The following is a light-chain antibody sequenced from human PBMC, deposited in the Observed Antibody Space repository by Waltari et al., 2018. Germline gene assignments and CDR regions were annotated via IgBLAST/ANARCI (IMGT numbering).Light chain of an antibody. CDR3: QQRHDWPLN. J-gene: IGKJ4*01. CDR1: QSVRSY. V-gene: IGKV3-11*01. CDR2: EAT. Sequence: EILLTQSPVTLSVSPGERATLSCKASQSVRSYLACYQQKPGQAPRRLIYEATNRASGIPARFSGSGSGTDFTLTISNVEPEDFAVYYCQQRHDWPLNFGGGTKLEIK.